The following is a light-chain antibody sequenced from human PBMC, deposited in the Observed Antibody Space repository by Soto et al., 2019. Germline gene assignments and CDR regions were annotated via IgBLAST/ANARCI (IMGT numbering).Light chain of an antibody. J-gene: IGKJ1*01. Sequence: EIVLTNSPVTLSLSPGERATLSCRASQSVSSNLAWYQQKPGQAPRLLIHGASTRATGIPARFSGSGSGTDFTLTISRLEPEDIAVYYCQQYCSSGTFGQGTKVDIK. CDR3: QQYCSSGT. V-gene: IGKV3-20*01. CDR2: GAS. CDR1: QSVSSN.